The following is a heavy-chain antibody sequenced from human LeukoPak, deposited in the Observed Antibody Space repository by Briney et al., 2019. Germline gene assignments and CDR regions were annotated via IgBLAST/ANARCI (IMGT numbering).Heavy chain of an antibody. D-gene: IGHD4/OR15-4a*01. J-gene: IGHJ4*02. CDR1: GFTFSSYA. V-gene: IGHV3-23*01. CDR3: AKGTHDYGSLFDY. CDR2: ISGSGGST. Sequence: GGSLRLSCAASGFTFSSYAMNWVRQAPGKGLEWVSTISGSGGSTDYAESVKGRFTISRDNSKNTLYLQMNSLRAEDTAVYYCAKGTHDYGSLFDYWGQGTLVTVSS.